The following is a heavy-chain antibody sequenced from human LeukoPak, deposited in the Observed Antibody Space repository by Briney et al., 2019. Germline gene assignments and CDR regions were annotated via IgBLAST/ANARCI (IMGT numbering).Heavy chain of an antibody. J-gene: IGHJ4*02. CDR1: GYSISSGYY. CDR2: IYHSGST. CDR3: SRGKTIAVAGDC. V-gene: IGHV4-38-2*02. D-gene: IGHD6-19*01. Sequence: SETLSLTCTVSGYSISSGYYWSWIRQPPGKGLEWIGSIYHSGSTYYNPSLKSRVTISVDTSKNQFSLKLNSVTAADTAVYYCSRGKTIAVAGDCWGQGTLVTVSS.